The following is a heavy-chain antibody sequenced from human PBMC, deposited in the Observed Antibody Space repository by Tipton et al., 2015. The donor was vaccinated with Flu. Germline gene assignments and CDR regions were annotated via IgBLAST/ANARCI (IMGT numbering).Heavy chain of an antibody. Sequence: TLSLTCTVSGGSIRSSTDFWAWIRQSPGKGLEWIGTIYYTGSTYYNVSLKSRVTISVGTSKNQFSLKLSSVTAADTAVYYCARDVGPQIKVTGGMDVWGQGP. J-gene: IGHJ6*02. CDR3: ARDVGPQIKVTGGMDV. V-gene: IGHV4-39*07. D-gene: IGHD2-21*02. CDR1: GGSIRSSTDF. CDR2: IYYTGST.